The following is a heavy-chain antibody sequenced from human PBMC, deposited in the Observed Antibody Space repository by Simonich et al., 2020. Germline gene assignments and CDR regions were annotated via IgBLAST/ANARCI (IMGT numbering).Heavy chain of an antibody. CDR2: INPNSGGT. CDR3: ARDRGGSYYDY. CDR1: GYTFTGYY. J-gene: IGHJ4*02. D-gene: IGHD1-26*01. V-gene: IGHV1-2*02. Sequence: QVQLVQSGAEVKKPGASVKVSCKASGYTFTGYYMHWVRQAPGQGLEWMGWINPNSGGTNYEQKLQGRVTMTRDTSISTAYMELSRLRSDDTAVYYCARDRGGSYYDYWGQGTLVTVSS.